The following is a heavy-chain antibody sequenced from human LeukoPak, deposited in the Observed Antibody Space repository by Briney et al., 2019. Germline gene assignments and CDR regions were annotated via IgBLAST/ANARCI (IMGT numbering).Heavy chain of an antibody. CDR2: IYHSGST. V-gene: IGHV4-59*12. CDR1: GGSISTYY. CDR3: ARVSTVTTAFDI. Sequence: KTSETLSLTCTVSGGSISTYYWSWIRQPPGKGLEWIGYIYHSGSTYYNPSLKSRVTISVDRSKNQFSLKLSSVTAADTAVYYCARVSTVTTAFDIWGQGTMVTVSS. J-gene: IGHJ3*02. D-gene: IGHD4-17*01.